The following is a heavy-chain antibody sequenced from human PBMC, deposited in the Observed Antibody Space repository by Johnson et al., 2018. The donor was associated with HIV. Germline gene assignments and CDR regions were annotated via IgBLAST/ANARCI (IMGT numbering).Heavy chain of an antibody. CDR2: IKQDGSEK. J-gene: IGHJ3*02. CDR1: GFTFSSYW. D-gene: IGHD5-18*01. V-gene: IGHV3-7*01. Sequence: VQLVESGGGLVQPGGSLRLSCAASGFTFSSYWMSWVRQAPGKGLEWVANIKQDGSEKYYVDYVKGRFSISRDNAKNSLYLQMNSLRAEDTAVDYCARDRSWIQLWLDAFDIWGQGTMVTVSS. CDR3: ARDRSWIQLWLDAFDI.